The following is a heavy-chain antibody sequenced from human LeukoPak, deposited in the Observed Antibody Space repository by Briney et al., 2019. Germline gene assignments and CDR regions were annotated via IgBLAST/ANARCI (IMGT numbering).Heavy chain of an antibody. CDR1: GGSISSYY. J-gene: IGHJ6*02. D-gene: IGHD1-26*01. CDR2: IYYSGST. Sequence: PSETLSLTCTVSGGSISSYYWSWIRQPPGKGLEWIGYIYYSGSTNYNPSLKSRVTISVDTSKNLFSLKLSSVTAADTAVYYCARDRGGVVGATTYYYYGMDVWGQGTTVTVSS. CDR3: ARDRGGVVGATTYYYYGMDV. V-gene: IGHV4-59*01.